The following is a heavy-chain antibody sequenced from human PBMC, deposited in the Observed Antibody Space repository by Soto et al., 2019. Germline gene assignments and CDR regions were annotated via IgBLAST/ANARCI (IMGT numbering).Heavy chain of an antibody. CDR3: ARENYDFWSGYQLGTVPYFDY. D-gene: IGHD3-3*01. V-gene: IGHV1-18*01. Sequence: QVQLVQSGAEVKKPGASVKVSCKASGYTFTSYGISWVRQAPGQGLEWMGWISAYNGNTNYAQKLQGRVTMTTDTSTSTAYMELRSLRSDDTAVYYCARENYDFWSGYQLGTVPYFDYWGQGTLVTVSS. J-gene: IGHJ4*02. CDR2: ISAYNGNT. CDR1: GYTFTSYG.